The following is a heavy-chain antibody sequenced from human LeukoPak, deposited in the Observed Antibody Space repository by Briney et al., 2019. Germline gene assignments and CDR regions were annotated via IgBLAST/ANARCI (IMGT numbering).Heavy chain of an antibody. D-gene: IGHD3-10*01. CDR2: IWYDGSNK. J-gene: IGHJ4*02. CDR3: ARDEDSYGSGSTIFH. V-gene: IGHV3-33*01. Sequence: GGSLRLSCAASGFTFSSYGMHWVRQAPGKGLEWVAVIWYDGSNKYYADPVKGRFTISRDNSKNTLYLQMNSLRAEDTAVYYCARDEDSYGSGSTIFHWGQGTLVSVSS. CDR1: GFTFSSYG.